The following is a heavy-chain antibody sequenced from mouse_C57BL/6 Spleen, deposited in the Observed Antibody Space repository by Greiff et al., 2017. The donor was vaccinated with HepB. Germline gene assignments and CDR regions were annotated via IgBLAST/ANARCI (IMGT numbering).Heavy chain of an antibody. V-gene: IGHV5-6*01. D-gene: IGHD1-1*01. CDR2: ISRGGSYT. CDR1: GFTFSSYG. J-gene: IGHJ4*01. CDR3: ARHDYGSTRDAMDY. Sequence: EVQGVESGGDLVKPGGSLKLSCAASGFTFSSYGMSWVRQTPDKRLEWVATISRGGSYTYYPDSVKGRFTISRDNAKNTLYLQMSSLKSEDTAMYYCARHDYGSTRDAMDYWGQGTSVTVSS.